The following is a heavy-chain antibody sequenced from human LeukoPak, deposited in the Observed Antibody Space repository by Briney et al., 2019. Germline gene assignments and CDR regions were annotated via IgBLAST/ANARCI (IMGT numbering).Heavy chain of an antibody. CDR1: GYTFTSYY. CDR2: INPSGGST. Sequence: ASVKVSCKASGYTFTSYYMHWVRQAPGQGLEWMGIINPSGGSTSYAQKLQGRVTMTTDTSTSTAYMELRSLRSDDTAVYYCARDGPESYGYYYYDMDVWGQGTTVTVSS. D-gene: IGHD5-18*01. J-gene: IGHJ6*02. V-gene: IGHV1-46*01. CDR3: ARDGPESYGYYYYDMDV.